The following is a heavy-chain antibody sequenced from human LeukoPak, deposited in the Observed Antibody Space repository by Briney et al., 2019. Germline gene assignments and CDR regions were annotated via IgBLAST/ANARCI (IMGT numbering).Heavy chain of an antibody. Sequence: PSETLSLTCTVSGGSISSYYWSWIRQPPGAGLEWIGYIYYSGRTNYNLSLKTRVTTPVDTSTNRSPLKLISVTAADTAVYYCSSAREGVGSSWPFDFWGQGTLVTVYS. D-gene: IGHD6-13*01. CDR2: IYYSGRT. CDR3: SSAREGVGSSWPFDF. J-gene: IGHJ4*02. V-gene: IGHV4-59*01. CDR1: GGSISSYY.